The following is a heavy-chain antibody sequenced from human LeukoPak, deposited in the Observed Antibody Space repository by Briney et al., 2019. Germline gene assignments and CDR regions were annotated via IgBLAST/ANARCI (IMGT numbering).Heavy chain of an antibody. D-gene: IGHD3-22*01. J-gene: IGHJ4*02. Sequence: SETLSLTCAVYGGSFSGYYWSWIRQPPGKGLEWIGEINHSGSTNYNPSLKSRVTISVDTSKNQFSLKLGSVTAADTAVYYCARGQSQNYYDSSGYPDYWGQGTLVTVSS. V-gene: IGHV4-34*01. CDR1: GGSFSGYY. CDR3: ARGQSQNYYDSSGYPDY. CDR2: INHSGST.